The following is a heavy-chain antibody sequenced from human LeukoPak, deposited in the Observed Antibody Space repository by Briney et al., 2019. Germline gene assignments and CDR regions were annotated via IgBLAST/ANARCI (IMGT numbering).Heavy chain of an antibody. D-gene: IGHD5-18*01. CDR3: ARDPDTAMASGAFDY. Sequence: SETLSLTCAVSGGSISSSNWWSWVRQPPGKGLEWIGEIYHSGSTNYNPSLKSRVTISVDRSKNQFSLKLSSVTAADTAVYYCARDPDTAMASGAFDYWGQGTLVTVSS. V-gene: IGHV4-4*02. J-gene: IGHJ4*02. CDR2: IYHSGST. CDR1: GGSISSSNW.